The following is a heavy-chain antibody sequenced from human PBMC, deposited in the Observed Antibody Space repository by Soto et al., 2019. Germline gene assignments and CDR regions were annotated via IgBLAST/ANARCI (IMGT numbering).Heavy chain of an antibody. CDR2: INPSGGTT. CDR3: TRTYGSGSEFDY. D-gene: IGHD3-10*01. V-gene: IGHV1-46*03. J-gene: IGHJ4*02. Sequence: QVQLVQSGAEVRKPGASVKASCKASGYTFTTYYMHWVRQAPGQGLEWMGLINPSGGTTSYAQKFQGRVTMTRDTSTSTVYMELSSLTSEDTAVYYCTRTYGSGSEFDYWGQGTLVTVSS. CDR1: GYTFTTYY.